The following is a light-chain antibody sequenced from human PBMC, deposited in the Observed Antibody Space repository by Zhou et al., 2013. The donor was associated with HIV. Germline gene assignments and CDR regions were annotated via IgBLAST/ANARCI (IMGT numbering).Light chain of an antibody. CDR3: QQRINWPAT. CDR2: GAI. CDR1: QSVGSR. V-gene: IGKV3-15*01. J-gene: IGKJ1*01. Sequence: EVVMTQSPATLSVSPGERATLSCRASQSVGSRLAWYQQRPGQTPRLLIYGAITRATGIPARFSGSGSGTEFTLTISSLQSEDFAVYYCQQRINWPATFGQGTKVEIK.